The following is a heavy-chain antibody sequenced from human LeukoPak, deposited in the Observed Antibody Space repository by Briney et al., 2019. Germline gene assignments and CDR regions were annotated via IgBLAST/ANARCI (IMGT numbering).Heavy chain of an antibody. J-gene: IGHJ4*02. V-gene: IGHV4-59*01. CDR3: ARRSDRGYDFDY. CDR2: IYYSGST. Sequence: SETLSLTCTVTGGSISSYYWSWIRQPPGKGLEYIGFIYYSGSTKYNPSLKSRVTISVDTSKNQFSLKLSPVTAADTAVYYCARRSDRGYDFDYWGQGTLVTVSS. D-gene: IGHD5-12*01. CDR1: GGSISSYY.